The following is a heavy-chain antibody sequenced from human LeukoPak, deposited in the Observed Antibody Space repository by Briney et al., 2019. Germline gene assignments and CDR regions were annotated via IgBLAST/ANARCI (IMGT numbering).Heavy chain of an antibody. V-gene: IGHV1-46*01. CDR1: GYTFTSYY. CDR2: INPSGGST. CDR3: ASAKRRDTAMVVLDY. D-gene: IGHD5-18*01. J-gene: IGHJ4*02. Sequence: GASVKVSCKASGYTFTSYYMHWVRQAPGQGLEWMGIINPSGGSTSYAQKFQGRVTMTRDTSTSTVYMELSSLRSEDTAVYYCASAKRRDTAMVVLDYWGQGTLVTVSS.